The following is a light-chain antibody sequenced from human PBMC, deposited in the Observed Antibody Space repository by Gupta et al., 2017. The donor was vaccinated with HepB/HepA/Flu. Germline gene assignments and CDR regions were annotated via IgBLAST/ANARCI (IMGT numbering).Light chain of an antibody. CDR2: DAS. Sequence: EIVLTQSPATLSLSPGERATLSCRASQSVSSYLAWYQQNPGHAPRLLIYDASNRDTRIPARFRGSGCGKDFTLTISSRAPEDFAVYYCQQPSNWPFRTFGQGTRLDIK. V-gene: IGKV3-11*01. CDR1: QSVSSY. J-gene: IGKJ5*01. CDR3: QQPSNWPFRT.